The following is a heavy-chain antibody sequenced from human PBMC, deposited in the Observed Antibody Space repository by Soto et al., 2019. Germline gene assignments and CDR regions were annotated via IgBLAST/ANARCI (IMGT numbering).Heavy chain of an antibody. V-gene: IGHV1-2*02. CDR3: AIGGDDYSN. D-gene: IGHD4-4*01. Sequence: QVQLVQTGAEVKKPGASVKVSCKASGYTFTDYYMQWVRQAPGQGLEWMGWMNPNSGGTNEAQKFQGRVTMTRDTSISTAYMELSRLRSDDTAVYYCAIGGDDYSNWGQGSLVTVSS. CDR2: MNPNSGGT. J-gene: IGHJ4*02. CDR1: GYTFTDYY.